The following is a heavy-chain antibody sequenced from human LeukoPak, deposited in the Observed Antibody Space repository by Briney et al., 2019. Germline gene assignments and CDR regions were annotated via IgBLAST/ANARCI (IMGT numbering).Heavy chain of an antibody. V-gene: IGHV3-48*01. CDR2: ISTSGGTI. CDR3: AKVANYGDPRYYGMDV. D-gene: IGHD4-17*01. CDR1: GFTFSSSS. Sequence: GGSLRLSCAASGFTFSSSSMNWVRQAPEKGLEWVSYISTSGGTIYYADSVKGRFTISRDNSKNTLYLQMNSLRADDTAVYYCAKVANYGDPRYYGMDVWGQGTTVTVSS. J-gene: IGHJ6*02.